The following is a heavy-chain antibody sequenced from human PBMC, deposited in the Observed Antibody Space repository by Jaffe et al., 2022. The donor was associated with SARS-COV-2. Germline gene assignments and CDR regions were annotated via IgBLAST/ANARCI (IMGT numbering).Heavy chain of an antibody. CDR2: IYTSGST. CDR1: GGSISSGSYY. V-gene: IGHV4-61*02. J-gene: IGHJ6*02. CDR3: ASYYYGMDV. Sequence: QVQLQESGPGLVKPSQTLSLTCTVSGGSISSGSYYWSWIRQPAGKGLEWIGRIYTSGSTNYNPSLKSRVTISVDTSKNQFSLKLSSVTAADTAVYYCASYYYGMDVWGQGTTVTVSS.